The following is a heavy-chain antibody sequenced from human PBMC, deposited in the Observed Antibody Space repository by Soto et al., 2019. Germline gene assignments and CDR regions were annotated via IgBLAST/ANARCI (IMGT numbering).Heavy chain of an antibody. CDR1: GFIFGNAW. Sequence: PGGSLRLSCAASGFIFGNAWINWVRQAPGKGLEWVGRIKSKTDGGTTDYAAPVKGRFAISRDDSKNIVYMQMNSLKIEDTAVYFCSTDSYIHMILIRLDYWGHGTLVTVSS. V-gene: IGHV3-15*07. J-gene: IGHJ4*01. CDR2: IKSKTDGGTT. D-gene: IGHD2-8*01. CDR3: STDSYIHMILIRLDY.